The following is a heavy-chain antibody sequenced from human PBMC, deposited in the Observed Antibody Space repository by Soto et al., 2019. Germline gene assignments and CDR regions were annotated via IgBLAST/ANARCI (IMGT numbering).Heavy chain of an antibody. CDR1: GFTFADYA. J-gene: IGHJ4*02. CDR2: ISWSSGTI. D-gene: IGHD1-1*01. Sequence: EVQLVESGGGLVQPGRSLRLSCAASGFTFADYAMHWAHQSPGKGLEWVSGISWSSGTIGYADSVKGRFTISRDNGKNFLYLEMSSLRAEDTAMYYCANALGPPAALYNWGQGTLVTVSS. CDR3: ANALGPPAALYN. V-gene: IGHV3-9*01.